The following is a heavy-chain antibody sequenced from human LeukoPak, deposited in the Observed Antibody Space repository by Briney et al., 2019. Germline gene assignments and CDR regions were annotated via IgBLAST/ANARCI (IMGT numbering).Heavy chain of an antibody. Sequence: ASVTVSCKASGYTFTSYDINWVRQATGQGLEWMGWMNPNSGNTGYAQKFQGRVTMTRNTSISTAYMELSNLRSEDTAVYYCARGQRPSYFDYWGQGTLVTVSS. V-gene: IGHV1-8*01. CDR2: MNPNSGNT. CDR1: GYTFTSYD. CDR3: ARGQRPSYFDY. J-gene: IGHJ4*02.